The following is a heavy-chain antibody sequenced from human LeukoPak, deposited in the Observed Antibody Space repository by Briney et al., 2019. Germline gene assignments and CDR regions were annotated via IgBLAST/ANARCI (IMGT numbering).Heavy chain of an antibody. CDR1: GFTFSSYA. V-gene: IGHV3-23*01. D-gene: IGHD3-22*01. Sequence: GXXLRLYCAASGFTFSSYAMGWVRQAQGKGREWVSTVSDSGGSTVYEDSGKGRFTIARENCKKKMDLQMNRLRAEDTAVYCCAKKPSTGHYYIYYWGQGTLVTVSS. J-gene: IGHJ4*02. CDR2: VSDSGGST. CDR3: AKKPSTGHYYIYY.